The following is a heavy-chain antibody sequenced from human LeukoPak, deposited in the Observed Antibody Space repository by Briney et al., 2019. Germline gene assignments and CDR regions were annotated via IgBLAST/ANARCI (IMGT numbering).Heavy chain of an antibody. CDR3: ARGETYFDY. Sequence: SETLSLTCTVSGYSISSGYYWGWIRQPPGKGLEWIGSIYHSGSTYYNPSLKGRVTISVDTSKNQFSLKLSSVTAADTAVYYCARGETYFDYWGQGTLVTVSS. CDR2: IYHSGST. CDR1: GYSISSGYY. J-gene: IGHJ4*02. V-gene: IGHV4-38-2*02.